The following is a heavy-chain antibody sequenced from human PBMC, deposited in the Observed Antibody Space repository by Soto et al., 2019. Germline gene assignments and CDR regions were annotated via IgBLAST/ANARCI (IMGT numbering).Heavy chain of an antibody. J-gene: IGHJ4*02. CDR3: ARARFQVLYGKPYFDS. Sequence: LSLTCTVSGGSITTGGSYWSWIRQHPGKGLEWIGNIYHSGNTYYNPSLKSRLTISVDTSKNHFSLMVDSVTAADTAVYYCARARFQVLYGKPYFDSWGQGTLVTVSS. D-gene: IGHD2-2*02. V-gene: IGHV4-31*03. CDR1: GGSITTGGSY. CDR2: IYHSGNT.